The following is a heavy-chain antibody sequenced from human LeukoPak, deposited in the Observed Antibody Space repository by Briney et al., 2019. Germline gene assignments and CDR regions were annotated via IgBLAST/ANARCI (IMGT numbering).Heavy chain of an antibody. Sequence: SETLSLTCTVSGGSISSYYWSWIRQPPGKGLEWIGYIYYSGSTNYNPSLKSRVTISVDTSKNQFSLKLSSVTAADTAVYYCARGDYYYYYYMDVWGKGTTVTISS. CDR1: GGSISSYY. D-gene: IGHD2-21*02. J-gene: IGHJ6*03. V-gene: IGHV4-59*01. CDR3: ARGDYYYYYYMDV. CDR2: IYYSGST.